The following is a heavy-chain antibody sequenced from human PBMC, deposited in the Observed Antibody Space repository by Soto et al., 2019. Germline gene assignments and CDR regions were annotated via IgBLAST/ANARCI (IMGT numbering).Heavy chain of an antibody. CDR3: ARWGTTGGLDV. CDR1: GFTFRSYV. D-gene: IGHD3-16*01. J-gene: IGHJ1*01. Sequence: ESGGGVVQPGTSLRVSCVGSGFTFRSYVIHWVRQAPGKGLEWVALTSYDGSDKYYGDSVRGQFTISRDNSRNTVDLQMDSLRLEDTALYYCARWGTTGGLDVWGQGTLVSVSS. CDR2: TSYDGSDK. V-gene: IGHV3-30*19.